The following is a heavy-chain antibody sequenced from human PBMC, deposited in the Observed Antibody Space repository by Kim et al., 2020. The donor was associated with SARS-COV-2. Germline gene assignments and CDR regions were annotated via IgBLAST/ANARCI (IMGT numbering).Heavy chain of an antibody. CDR1: GGSFSGYY. CDR3: ARVLLWFGVVDLYYYGMDV. CDR2: INHSGST. D-gene: IGHD3-10*01. V-gene: IGHV4-34*01. J-gene: IGHJ6*02. Sequence: SETLSLTCAVYGGSFSGYYWSWIRQPPGKGLEWIGEINHSGSTNYNPSLKSRVTISVDTSKNQFSLKLSSVTAADTAVYYCARVLLWFGVVDLYYYGMDVWGQGTTVTVSS.